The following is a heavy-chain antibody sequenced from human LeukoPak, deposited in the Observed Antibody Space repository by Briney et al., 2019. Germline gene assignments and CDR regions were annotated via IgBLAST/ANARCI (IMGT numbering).Heavy chain of an antibody. D-gene: IGHD3-10*01. CDR3: AHLIWFGEGGYYFDY. V-gene: IGHV4-61*02. Sequence: SETLSLTCTVSGDSISSGDYYWSWIRQPAGKGLEWIGRISSSGSTNYNPSLKSRVTISVNTSKNQFSLKLSSVTAADTAVYYCAHLIWFGEGGYYFDYWGQETLVTVSS. CDR2: ISSSGST. CDR1: GDSISSGDYY. J-gene: IGHJ4*02.